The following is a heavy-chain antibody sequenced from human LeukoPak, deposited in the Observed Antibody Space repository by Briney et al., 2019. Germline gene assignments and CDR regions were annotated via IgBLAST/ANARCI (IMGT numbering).Heavy chain of an antibody. Sequence: SETLSLTCTVSGGSISSYYWSWIRQPPGKGLEWIGYIYYSGSTNYNPSLKSRVTISVDTSKNQFSLKLSSVTAADTAVYYCARAGSSGYLMDYWGQGTLVTVSS. V-gene: IGHV4-59*01. J-gene: IGHJ4*02. CDR3: ARAGSSGYLMDY. CDR1: GGSISSYY. CDR2: IYYSGST. D-gene: IGHD3-22*01.